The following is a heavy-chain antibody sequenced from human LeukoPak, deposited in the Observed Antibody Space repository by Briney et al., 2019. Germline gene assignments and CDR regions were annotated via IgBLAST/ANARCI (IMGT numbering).Heavy chain of an antibody. V-gene: IGHV5-51*01. CDR3: ARAAATTGLDH. CDR2: IYPVDSDA. D-gene: IGHD6-25*01. Sequence: GESLKISCKGSGYSFTSYWIGWVRQMPGKGLEWIGIIYPVDSDARYSPSFQGQVTISADKSINTAYLQWSSLKASDSAMYYCARAAATTGLDHWGQGTLVTVSS. J-gene: IGHJ4*02. CDR1: GYSFTSYW.